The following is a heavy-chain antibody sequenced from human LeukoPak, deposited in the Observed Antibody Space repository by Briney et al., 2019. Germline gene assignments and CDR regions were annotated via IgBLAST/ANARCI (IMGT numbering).Heavy chain of an antibody. J-gene: IGHJ4*02. V-gene: IGHV3-30*04. CDR3: AKEGGYDSSAVFVDS. D-gene: IGHD3-22*01. CDR1: GFTFRSYA. Sequence: GGSLRLSCAVSGFTFRSYAMHWVRQAPGKGLEWVAVISDDGSNKSYADSVKGRFTISRDSSKSTLYLQMNSLRAEDTAVYYCAKEGGYDSSAVFVDSWGQGTLVTVSS. CDR2: ISDDGSNK.